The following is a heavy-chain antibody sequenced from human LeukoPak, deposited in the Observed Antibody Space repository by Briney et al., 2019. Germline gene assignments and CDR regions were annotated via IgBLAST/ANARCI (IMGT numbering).Heavy chain of an antibody. J-gene: IGHJ6*02. CDR1: GFTFSSYD. D-gene: IGHD4-17*01. Sequence: SGGSLRLSCAASGFTFSSYDMHWVRQATGKGLEWVSAIGTAGDTYYPGSVKGRFTISRENAKNSLYLQMNSLRAGDTAVYYCARSYGDPALRSWDYYHYGMDVWGQGTTVTASS. CDR2: IGTAGDT. CDR3: ARSYGDPALRSWDYYHYGMDV. V-gene: IGHV3-13*01.